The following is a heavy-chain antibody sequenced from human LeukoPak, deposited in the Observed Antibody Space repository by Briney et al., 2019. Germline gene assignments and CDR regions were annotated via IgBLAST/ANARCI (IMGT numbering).Heavy chain of an antibody. J-gene: IGHJ2*01. CDR2: IYSGGST. CDR3: AREAGSGYNRYFDL. Sequence: GGSLRLSCAASGFTVSSSYMSWVRQAPGKGLEWVSVIYSGGSTYYADSVKGRFTISRDNSKNTLYLQMNSLRAEDTAVYYCAREAGSGYNRYFDLWGRGTLVTVSS. CDR1: GFTVSSSY. D-gene: IGHD5-12*01. V-gene: IGHV3-66*01.